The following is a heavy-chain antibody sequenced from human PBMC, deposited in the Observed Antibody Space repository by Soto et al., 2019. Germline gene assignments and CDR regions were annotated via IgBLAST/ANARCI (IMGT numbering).Heavy chain of an antibody. D-gene: IGHD6-6*01. CDR1: GFTLSGYA. Sequence: EVQLAESGGGLAQPGGSLRLSCAASGFTLSGYAMDWVRQAPGKGLEYVSGISSNGVGTYYANSVQGRVTISRDNSKSTVYLQMGSLRPEDMAVYYCARRARPDFYYMDVWGKGTTVTVSS. CDR3: ARRARPDFYYMDV. V-gene: IGHV3-64*01. CDR2: ISSNGVGT. J-gene: IGHJ6*03.